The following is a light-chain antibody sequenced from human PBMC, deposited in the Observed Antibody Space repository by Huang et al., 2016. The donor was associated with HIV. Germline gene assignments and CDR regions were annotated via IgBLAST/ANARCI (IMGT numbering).Light chain of an antibody. J-gene: IGKJ1*01. CDR3: QQYNNWPPWT. CDR1: QSVNNK. Sequence: EVVMTQSPVTLSVSPGERATLSCRASQSVNNKLAWFQQKPGQAPRRFIHDASIRATGIPDRFSGSGSGTEFTLTISSLQSEDFAVYYCQQYNNWPPWTFGQGTKVEIK. V-gene: IGKV3-15*01. CDR2: DAS.